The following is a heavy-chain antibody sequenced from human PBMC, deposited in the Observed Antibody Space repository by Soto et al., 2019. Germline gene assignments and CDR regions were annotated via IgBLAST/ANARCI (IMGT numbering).Heavy chain of an antibody. J-gene: IGHJ6*02. CDR3: ARVCSGGSCYRYYGMDV. CDR2: IIPIFGTA. V-gene: IGHV1-69*01. Sequence: QVQLVQSGAEVKKPGSSVKVSCKASGGTFSSYAISWVRQAPGQGLEWMGGIIPIFGTANYAQKFQGRVTTTADESTSTAYMELSSLRSEDTAVYYCARVCSGGSCYRYYGMDVWGQGTTVTVSS. CDR1: GGTFSSYA. D-gene: IGHD2-15*01.